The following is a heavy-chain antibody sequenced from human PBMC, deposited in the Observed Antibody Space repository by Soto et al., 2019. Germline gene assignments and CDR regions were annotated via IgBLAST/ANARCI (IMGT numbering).Heavy chain of an antibody. V-gene: IGHV3-21*01. CDR2: ISSSSSYI. CDR3: AGQMDCGGDCYSNT. D-gene: IGHD2-21*01. J-gene: IGHJ5*02. CDR1: GFTFSSYG. Sequence: GGSLRLSCAASGFTFSSYGMNWVRQAPGKGLEWVSSISSSSSYIYYADSVKGRFTISRDNAKNSLYLQMNSLRAEDTAVYYCAGQMDCGGDCYSNTWGQGTLATVSS.